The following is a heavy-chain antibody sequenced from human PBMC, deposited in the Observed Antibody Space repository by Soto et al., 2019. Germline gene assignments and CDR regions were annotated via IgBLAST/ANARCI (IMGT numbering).Heavy chain of an antibody. V-gene: IGHV1-18*01. CDR3: WRPPAGDRLAY. J-gene: IGHJ4*02. D-gene: IGHD4-17*01. CDR1: GYTFTNFG. Sequence: ASVKVSCKASGYTFTNFGISWVRQAPGQGLEWMGWISTYNGNTNYAQKLQGRVTMTTDTSASTAYMELSSLRSEDTAVYYCWRPPAGDRLAYWGQGPLVPVSS. CDR2: ISTYNGNT.